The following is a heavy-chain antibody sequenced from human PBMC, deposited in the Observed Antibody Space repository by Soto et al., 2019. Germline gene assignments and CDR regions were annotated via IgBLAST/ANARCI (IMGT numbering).Heavy chain of an antibody. CDR2: IYPGDSDT. Sequence: GESLKISCKGSGYSFTSYWIGWVRQMPGKGLEWMGIIYPGDSDTRYSPSFQGQVTISADKSISTAYLQWSSLKASDTAMYYCARSPTLGTHGGGYYMDVWGKGTTVTVSS. J-gene: IGHJ6*03. CDR1: GYSFTSYW. D-gene: IGHD3-16*01. CDR3: ARSPTLGTHGGGYYMDV. V-gene: IGHV5-51*01.